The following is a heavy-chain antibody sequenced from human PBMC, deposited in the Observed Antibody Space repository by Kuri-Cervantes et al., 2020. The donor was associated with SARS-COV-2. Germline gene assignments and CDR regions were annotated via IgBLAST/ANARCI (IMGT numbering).Heavy chain of an antibody. CDR2: IRYDGSNK. D-gene: IGHD1-14*01. J-gene: IGHJ3*02. CDR3: ATKPPGVNDAFDI. V-gene: IGHV3-30*02. Sequence: GGSLRLSCAASGFTFSSYGMHWVRQAPGKGLEWVAFIRYDGSNKYYADSVKGRFTVSRGNSKNTLYLQMNSLRAEDTAVYYCATKPPGVNDAFDIWGQGTMVTVSS. CDR1: GFTFSSYG.